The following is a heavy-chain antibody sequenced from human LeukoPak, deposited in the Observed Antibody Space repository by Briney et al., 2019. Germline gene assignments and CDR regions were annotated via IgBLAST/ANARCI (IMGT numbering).Heavy chain of an antibody. Sequence: PSETLSLTCTVSGGSISSSSYYWGWIRQPPGKGLEWIGSIYYSGSTNYNPSLKSRVTISVDTSKNQFSLKLSSVTAADTAVYYCARVRPYDSSGYYFGYYYYMDVWGKGTTVTVSS. CDR2: IYYSGST. J-gene: IGHJ6*03. CDR3: ARVRPYDSSGYYFGYYYYMDV. V-gene: IGHV4-39*07. D-gene: IGHD3-22*01. CDR1: GGSISSSSYY.